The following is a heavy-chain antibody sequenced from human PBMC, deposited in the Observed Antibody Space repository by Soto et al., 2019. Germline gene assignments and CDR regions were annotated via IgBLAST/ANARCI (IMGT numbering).Heavy chain of an antibody. J-gene: IGHJ4*01. D-gene: IGHD6-13*01. CDR1: GFNFRSYA. Sequence: DVELSESGGGLVQPGGSLGLSCAASGFNFRSYAMSWVRRAPGKGLEWVSATSGSGGTSYFADSGRGRFTISGDSSKNTLYLQLSSLRVEDTAEYFCAKGRGSSWTIDYWGHGTLVTVSS. CDR2: TSGSGGTS. V-gene: IGHV3-23*01. CDR3: AKGRGSSWTIDY.